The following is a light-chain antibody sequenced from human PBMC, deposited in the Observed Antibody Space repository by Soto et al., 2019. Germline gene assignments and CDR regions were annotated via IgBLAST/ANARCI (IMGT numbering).Light chain of an antibody. J-gene: IGLJ1*01. CDR1: SSNIGINT. Sequence: QSVLTQPPSASGTPGQRVTFSCSGSSSNIGINTVNWYRQLPGTAPQLLISDNHRRPSGVPDRFSGSKSGTSASLAISGLQSEDEATYFCAAWDVSLKAFVFGTGTKATVL. V-gene: IGLV1-44*01. CDR2: DNH. CDR3: AAWDVSLKAFV.